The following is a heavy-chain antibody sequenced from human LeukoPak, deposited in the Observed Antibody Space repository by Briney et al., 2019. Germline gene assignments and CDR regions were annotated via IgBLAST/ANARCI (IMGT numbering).Heavy chain of an antibody. V-gene: IGHV3-49*04. CDR2: IRSKAYGGTT. CDR3: SRLYNGYFDY. J-gene: IGHJ4*02. Sequence: PGRSLRLSCTASGFTFGDYAMSWVRQAPEKGLEWVGLIRSKAYGGTTEYAASVKGRFTVSRDDSKNIAYLQMNSLKTEDTAVYYCSRLYNGYFDYWGQGTLVTVSS. D-gene: IGHD3-10*01. CDR1: GFTFGDYA.